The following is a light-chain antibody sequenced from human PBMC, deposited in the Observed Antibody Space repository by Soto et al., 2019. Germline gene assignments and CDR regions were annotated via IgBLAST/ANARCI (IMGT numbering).Light chain of an antibody. V-gene: IGLV2-14*01. CDR1: SSDVGGYNF. CDR2: EVS. Sequence: QSALTQPASVSGSPGQSITISCTGTSSDVGGYNFVSWYQHHPGKAPKLMIYEVSNRPSGVSNRFSGSKSGNTASLTISGLQAEDEADYYCNSYTSTSTLVFGTGTKV. J-gene: IGLJ1*01. CDR3: NSYTSTSTLV.